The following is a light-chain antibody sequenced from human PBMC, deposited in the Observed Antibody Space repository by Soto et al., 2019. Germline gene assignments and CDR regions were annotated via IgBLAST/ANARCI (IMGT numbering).Light chain of an antibody. Sequence: DIQMTQSPSSLSASVGDRVTITCRASQDIINYLAWFQQRAGEAPKSLIYAASSLQSGVPSRFSGSGSGTDFTLTISSLQPEDFATYYCQQHRDYPLTFGGGTKVEI. CDR3: QQHRDYPLT. V-gene: IGKV1-16*01. CDR2: AAS. J-gene: IGKJ4*01. CDR1: QDIINY.